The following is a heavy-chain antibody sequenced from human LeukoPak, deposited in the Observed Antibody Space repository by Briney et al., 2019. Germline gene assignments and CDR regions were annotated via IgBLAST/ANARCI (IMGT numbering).Heavy chain of an antibody. CDR3: ARDAGGYSSSRFDY. Sequence: GGSLRLSCAASGFTFSSYSMNWVRQAPGKGLEWVSSISSSSSYIYYADSVKGRFTISRDNAKNSLYLQMNSLRAEDTAVYYCARDAGGYSSSRFDYWGQGTLVTVSS. CDR1: GFTFSSYS. D-gene: IGHD6-6*01. V-gene: IGHV3-21*01. J-gene: IGHJ4*02. CDR2: ISSSSSYI.